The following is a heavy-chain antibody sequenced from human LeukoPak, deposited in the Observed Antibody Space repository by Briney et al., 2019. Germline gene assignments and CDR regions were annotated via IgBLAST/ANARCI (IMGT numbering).Heavy chain of an antibody. CDR1: GFTFSSYA. J-gene: IGHJ1*01. Sequence: PGGSLRLSCAASGFTFSSYAMSWVRQAPGKGLEWVSAISGSGGSTYYADSVKGRFTISRDNSKNTLYLQMNSLRAEDTAVYYCAKDEYYYDSSGPRYFQHWGQGTLVTVSS. CDR2: ISGSGGST. D-gene: IGHD3-22*01. CDR3: AKDEYYYDSSGPRYFQH. V-gene: IGHV3-23*01.